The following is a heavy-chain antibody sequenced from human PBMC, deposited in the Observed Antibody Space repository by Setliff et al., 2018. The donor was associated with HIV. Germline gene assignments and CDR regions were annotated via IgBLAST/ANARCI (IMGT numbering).Heavy chain of an antibody. CDR1: GDSISDTTYY. CDR2: IYHSGST. D-gene: IGHD6-13*01. V-gene: IGHV4-39*07. Sequence: SETLSLTCSVSGDSISDTTYYWGWIRQPPGKGLEWIGNIYHSGSTLYKPSLKSRVTISVDTSKNQFSLKLRSVTAADTAVYYCARSRGPWDSSHEPGSSWFDYWGQGTLVTVSS. CDR3: ARSRGPWDSSHEPGSSWFDY. J-gene: IGHJ4*02.